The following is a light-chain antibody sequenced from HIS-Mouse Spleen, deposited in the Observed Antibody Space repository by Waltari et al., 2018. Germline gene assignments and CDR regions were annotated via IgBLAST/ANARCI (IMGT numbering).Light chain of an antibody. V-gene: IGLV2-14*03. CDR2: DGS. Sequence: QSALTQPSSVSGSPGQSITISCTGTSSDVGGYNYVSWYQQHPGKAPKLMVYDGSNRPAGVCNRFTGSKPGNTASLTISGRQAEDEADYYCSSYTSSSTLVFGGGTKLTVL. CDR3: SSYTSSSTLV. J-gene: IGLJ2*01. CDR1: SSDVGGYNY.